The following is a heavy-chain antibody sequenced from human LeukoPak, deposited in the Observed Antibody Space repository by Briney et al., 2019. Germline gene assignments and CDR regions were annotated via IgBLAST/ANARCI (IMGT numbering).Heavy chain of an antibody. D-gene: IGHD3/OR15-3a*01. CDR2: IYYSGST. CDR3: ARQTGSGLFILP. J-gene: IGHJ4*02. CDR1: GGSINSSSNY. V-gene: IGHV4-39*01. Sequence: SETLSLTCTVSGGSINSSSNYCGWIRQPPGKGLEWIGSIYYSGSTNYNPSLKSRVTISVDTSKNQFSLKLSSVTAADTAVYYCARQTGSGLFILPGGQGTLVTVSS.